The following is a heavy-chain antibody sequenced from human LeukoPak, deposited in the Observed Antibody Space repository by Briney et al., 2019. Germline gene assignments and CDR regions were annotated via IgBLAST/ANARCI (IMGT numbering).Heavy chain of an antibody. CDR3: ARVGYCSRGVCYDYDY. Sequence: ASVRVSCKASGYSFTGNYMHWVRQAPGQGFEWMGWINPNTGGTNYAQKFKGRVLMTRDTSISTAYLELSSLKSDDTAVYYCARVGYCSRGVCYDYDYWGQGAQVTVCS. CDR2: INPNTGGT. V-gene: IGHV1-2*02. D-gene: IGHD2-8*01. CDR1: GYSFTGNY. J-gene: IGHJ4*02.